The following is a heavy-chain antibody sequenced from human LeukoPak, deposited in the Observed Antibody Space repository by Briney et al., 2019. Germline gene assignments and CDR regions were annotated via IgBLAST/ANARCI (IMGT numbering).Heavy chain of an antibody. J-gene: IGHJ6*02. CDR1: GFTFSDYY. CDR3: AREKIVVVPLYYYYGMDV. V-gene: IGHV3-11*01. Sequence: GGSLRLSCAASGFTFSDYYTSWIRQAPGKGLEWVSYISNSGSTIYYADSVKGRFTISRDNAKNSLYLQMNSLRAEDTAVYYCAREKIVVVPLYYYYGMDVWGQGTTVTVSS. D-gene: IGHD2-2*01. CDR2: ISNSGSTI.